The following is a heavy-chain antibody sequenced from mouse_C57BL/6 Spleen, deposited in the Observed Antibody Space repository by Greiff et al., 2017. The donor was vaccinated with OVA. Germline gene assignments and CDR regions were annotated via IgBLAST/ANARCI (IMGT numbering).Heavy chain of an antibody. Sequence: VQLQQPGAELVKPGASVKMSCKASGYTFTSYWITWVKQRPGQGLEWIGDIYPGSGSTNYNEKFKSKATLTVDTSSSTAYMQLSSLTSEDSAVYDCARNDYDEGGFAYWGQGTLVTVSA. D-gene: IGHD2-4*01. CDR3: ARNDYDEGGFAY. CDR1: GYTFTSYW. V-gene: IGHV1-55*01. J-gene: IGHJ3*01. CDR2: IYPGSGST.